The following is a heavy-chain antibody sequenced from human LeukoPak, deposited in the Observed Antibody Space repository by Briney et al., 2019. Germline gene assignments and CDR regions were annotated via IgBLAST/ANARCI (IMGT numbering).Heavy chain of an antibody. V-gene: IGHV4-39*01. CDR2: IYYSGST. D-gene: IGHD1-14*01. Sequence: SETLSLTCTVSGGSISSSSYYWGWIRQPPGKGLEWIGSIYYSGSTYYNPSLKSRVTISVDTSKNQFSLKLSSVTAADTAVYYCARGPGSTRDYWGQGTLVTVSS. J-gene: IGHJ4*02. CDR3: ARGPGSTRDY. CDR1: GGSISSSSYY.